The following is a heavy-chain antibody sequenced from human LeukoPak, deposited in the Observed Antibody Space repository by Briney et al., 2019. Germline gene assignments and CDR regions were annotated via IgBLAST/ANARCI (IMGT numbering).Heavy chain of an antibody. V-gene: IGHV4-39*01. CDR2: IYYSGST. J-gene: IGHJ3*02. D-gene: IGHD3-10*01. CDR1: GGSISSSSYY. Sequence: PSETLSLTCTVSGGSISSSSYYWGWIRQPPGKGLEWIGSIYYSGSTYYNPSLKSRVTISVDTSKNQFSLKLSSVTAADTAVYYCARQWTTTMVRGALDAFDIWGQGTMVTVSS. CDR3: ARQWTTTMVRGALDAFDI.